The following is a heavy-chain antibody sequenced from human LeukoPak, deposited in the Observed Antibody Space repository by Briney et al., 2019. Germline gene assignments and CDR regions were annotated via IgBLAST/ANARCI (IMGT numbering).Heavy chain of an antibody. J-gene: IGHJ6*03. V-gene: IGHV4-34*01. CDR3: ARGFRGYRHYYYYYYMDV. CDR1: GGSFSGYY. CDR2: INHSGST. D-gene: IGHD5-12*01. Sequence: SETLSLTCAVYGGSFSGYYWSWIRQPPGKGLEWIGEINHSGSTNYNPSLKSRVTISVDTSKNQFSLKLSSVTAADTAVYYCARGFRGYRHYYYYYYMDVWGKGTTVTVSS.